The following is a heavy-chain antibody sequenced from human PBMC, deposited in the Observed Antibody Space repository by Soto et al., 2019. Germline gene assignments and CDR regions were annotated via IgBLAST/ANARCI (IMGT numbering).Heavy chain of an antibody. Sequence: ETLSLTCTVSVRSISSSSYYWGWIRQPPGKGLEWIGSIYYSGSTYYNPSLKSRVTISVDTSKNQFSLKLSSVTAADTAVYYCARLDITMVRGVTEGMDVWGHGTTVTVSS. CDR3: ARLDITMVRGVTEGMDV. V-gene: IGHV4-39*01. D-gene: IGHD3-10*01. CDR2: IYYSGST. J-gene: IGHJ6*02. CDR1: VRSISSSSYY.